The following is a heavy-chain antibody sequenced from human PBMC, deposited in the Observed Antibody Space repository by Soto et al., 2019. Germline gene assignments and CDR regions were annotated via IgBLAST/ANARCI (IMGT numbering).Heavy chain of an antibody. V-gene: IGHV1-69*12. Sequence: QVQLVQSGAEVKKPGSSVKVSCKASGGAFSDYAFSWVRQAPGRGLEWLGGIMPIFRAPDYAQKFQGRGTITADEFTRTAYMEMNSLRSEDTAVYYCASWLKGPDIGNYYYGMDVWGQGTTVTVS. D-gene: IGHD2-15*01. CDR3: ASWLKGPDIGNYYYGMDV. J-gene: IGHJ6*02. CDR1: GGAFSDYA. CDR2: IMPIFRAP.